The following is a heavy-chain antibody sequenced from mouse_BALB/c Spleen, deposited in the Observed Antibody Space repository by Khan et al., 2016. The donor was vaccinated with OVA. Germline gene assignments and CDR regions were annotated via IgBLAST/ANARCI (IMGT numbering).Heavy chain of an antibody. CDR3: ARPAYDGYYDY. CDR2: ISTYSGNT. V-gene: IGHV1S137*01. J-gene: IGHJ2*01. CDR1: GYTFTDYA. Sequence: QVQLQQSGPELVRPGVSVKISCKGSGYTFTDYAMYWVKQSHAKSLEWIGLISTYSGNTNYNQKFKGKATMTVDKSSNTAYMELARLTSEDSAIXYCARPAYDGYYDYWGQGTTLTVSP. D-gene: IGHD2-3*01.